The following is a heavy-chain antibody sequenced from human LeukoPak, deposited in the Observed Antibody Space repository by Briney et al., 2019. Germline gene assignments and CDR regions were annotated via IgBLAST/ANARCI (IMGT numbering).Heavy chain of an antibody. Sequence: SLKGSCKTSGDTFSSYAISWVRQAPGQRLEWMGGIIPIFGTANYAQKFQGRVTITADESTSTAYMELSSLRSEDTAVYYCARGLGATQYYFDYWGQGTLVTVSS. V-gene: IGHV1-69*13. CDR1: GDTFSSYA. CDR2: IIPIFGTA. J-gene: IGHJ4*02. CDR3: ARGLGATQYYFDY. D-gene: IGHD1-26*01.